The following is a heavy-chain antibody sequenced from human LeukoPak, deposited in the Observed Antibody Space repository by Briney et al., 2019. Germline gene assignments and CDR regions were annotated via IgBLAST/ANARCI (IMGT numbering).Heavy chain of an antibody. CDR3: GRDLGGRSGY. J-gene: IGHJ4*02. D-gene: IGHD1-26*01. V-gene: IGHV3-74*01. Sequence: GGSLRLSCAVSGFTFRTYWMHWVRQVPGEGLVWASRINEDGSITNYADSVKGRFSISRDNAKNTLYLQMNSLRAEDTAVYYCGRDLGGRSGYWGQGTLVTVSS. CDR2: INEDGSIT. CDR1: GFTFRTYW.